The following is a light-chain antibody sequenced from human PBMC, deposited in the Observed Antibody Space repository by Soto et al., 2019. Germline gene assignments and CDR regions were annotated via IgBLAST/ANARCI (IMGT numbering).Light chain of an antibody. V-gene: IGKV1-27*01. Sequence: ALTPSYLCGVGGETVSRACLASQGINNYLAWYQQKPGKPPVLLIYTASTLKPGVPSRFSGSGAGTEFTLTISSLQPEDFATYYCQKYDSAPRTFGQGTKVDI. CDR3: QKYDSAPRT. CDR2: TAS. J-gene: IGKJ1*01. CDR1: QGINNY.